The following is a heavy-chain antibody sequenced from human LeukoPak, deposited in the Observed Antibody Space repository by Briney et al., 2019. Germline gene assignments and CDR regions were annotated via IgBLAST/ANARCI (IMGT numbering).Heavy chain of an antibody. CDR1: GGPISSSIYY. Sequence: PSETLSLTCTVSGGPISSSIYYWGWIRQPPGKGLEWIGSIYYSGSTHYNPSLKSRVIISVDTSKNQFSLKLSSVTAADTAVYYCARNHTHEGYGYYFDYWGQGTLITVSS. J-gene: IGHJ4*02. CDR3: ARNHTHEGYGYYFDY. CDR2: IYYSGST. D-gene: IGHD5-18*01. V-gene: IGHV4-39*01.